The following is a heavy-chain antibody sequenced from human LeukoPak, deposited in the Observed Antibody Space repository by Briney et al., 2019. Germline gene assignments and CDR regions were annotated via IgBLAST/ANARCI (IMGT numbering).Heavy chain of an antibody. J-gene: IGHJ3*02. Sequence: ASVKVSCKASGYTFTGYYMHWVRQAPGQGLEWMGWINPNSGGTNYAQKFQGRVTMTRDTSISTAYMELSRLRCDDTAVYYCARLVSSLGFGELSIRGQGTMVTVSS. V-gene: IGHV1-2*02. CDR2: INPNSGGT. CDR3: ARLVSSLGFGELSI. CDR1: GYTFTGYY. D-gene: IGHD3-10*01.